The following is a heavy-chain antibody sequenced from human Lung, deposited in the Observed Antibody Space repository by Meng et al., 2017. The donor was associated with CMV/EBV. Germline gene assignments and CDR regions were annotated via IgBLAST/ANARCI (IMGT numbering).Heavy chain of an antibody. CDR3: ARLNGGNSGDWFDP. CDR1: GYPFTSYS. D-gene: IGHD4-23*01. CDR2: ITPYNGNT. V-gene: IGHV1-18*01. J-gene: IGHJ5*02. Sequence: SGYPFTSYSVSWVRQAPGQGLEWMGWITPYNGNTNYAQNVQGRVTMTTDTSTRTAYMELRNLRSDDTAVYYCARLNGGNSGDWFDPWGQGTLVTVSS.